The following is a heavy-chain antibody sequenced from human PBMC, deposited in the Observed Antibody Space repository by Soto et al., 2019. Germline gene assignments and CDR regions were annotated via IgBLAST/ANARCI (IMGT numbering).Heavy chain of an antibody. Sequence: GESLKISCAASGFTFSSYAMSWVRQAPGKGLEWVSAISGSGGSTYYADSVKGRFTISRDNSKNTLYLQMNSLRAEDTAVYYCAKDSEMATISYFDLWGRGTLVTGSS. V-gene: IGHV3-23*01. J-gene: IGHJ2*01. CDR1: GFTFSSYA. CDR2: ISGSGGST. CDR3: AKDSEMATISYFDL. D-gene: IGHD5-12*01.